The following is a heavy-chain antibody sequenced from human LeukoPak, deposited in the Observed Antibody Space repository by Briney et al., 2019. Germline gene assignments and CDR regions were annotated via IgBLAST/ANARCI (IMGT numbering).Heavy chain of an antibody. CDR3: ARGNPDYYFDY. CDR2: IKQDGSEK. V-gene: IGHV3-7*03. D-gene: IGHD1-14*01. J-gene: IGHJ4*02. Sequence: GGSLRLSCAASGFTFSTYWMSWVRQAPGKGLEWVANIKQDGSEKYYVDSVKGRFTISRDNAKNSLYLQMNSLRAEDTALYYCARGNPDYYFDYWGQGTLVTVSS. CDR1: GFTFSTYW.